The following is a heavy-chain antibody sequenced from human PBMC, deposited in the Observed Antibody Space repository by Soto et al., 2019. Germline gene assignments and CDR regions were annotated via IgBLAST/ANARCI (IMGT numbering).Heavy chain of an antibody. CDR2: FDPEDGET. D-gene: IGHD6-19*01. Sequence: ASVKVSCKVSGYTLTELSMHWVRQAPGKGLGWMGGFDPEDGETIYAQKFQGRVTMTEDTSTDTAYMELSSLRSEDTAVYYCATDTLDSSGWLFGVRFRYWGQGTLVTVSS. CDR1: GYTLTELS. J-gene: IGHJ4*02. V-gene: IGHV1-24*01. CDR3: ATDTLDSSGWLFGVRFRY.